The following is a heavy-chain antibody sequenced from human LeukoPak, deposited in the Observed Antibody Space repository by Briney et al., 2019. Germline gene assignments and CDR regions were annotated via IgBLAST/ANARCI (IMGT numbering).Heavy chain of an antibody. J-gene: IGHJ4*02. V-gene: IGHV4-59*01. CDR3: ARTMIRGLSPFDF. D-gene: IGHD3-10*01. CDR2: IYNSGST. Sequence: PSETLSLTCSVSGDSISSYYWHWIRQPPGKGLEWIGYIYNSGSTNYNPSLKSRVTISVDTSKNQFSLRLSSVTAADTAVYYCARTMIRGLSPFDFWGQGTLFTVSS. CDR1: GDSISSYY.